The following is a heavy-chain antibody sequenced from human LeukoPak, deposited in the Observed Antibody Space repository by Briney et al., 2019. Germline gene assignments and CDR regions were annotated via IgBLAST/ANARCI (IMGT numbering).Heavy chain of an antibody. CDR1: GYTFTSYD. V-gene: IGHV1-8*01. D-gene: IGHD3-3*02. Sequence: ASVKVSCKASGYTFTSYDINWVRQATGQGLEWMGWMNPNSGNTGYAQKFQGRVTMTRNTSISTAYMELSSLRSEDTAVYYCARGRSIFGVVIRPQPFDYWGQGTLVTVSS. J-gene: IGHJ4*02. CDR3: ARGRSIFGVVIRPQPFDY. CDR2: MNPNSGNT.